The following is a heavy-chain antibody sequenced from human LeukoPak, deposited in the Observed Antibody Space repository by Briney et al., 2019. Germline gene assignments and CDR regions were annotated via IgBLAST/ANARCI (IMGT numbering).Heavy chain of an antibody. CDR2: IYTSGST. J-gene: IGHJ6*03. CDR3: AREGWAAAWWGTYYYYYMDV. Sequence: PSQTLSLTCTVSGASISSYYWSWIRQPAGKGLEWIGRIYTSGSTNYNPSLKSRVTMSVDTSKNQFSLKLSSVTAADTAVYYCAREGWAAAWWGTYYYYYMDVWGKGTTVTVSS. V-gene: IGHV4-4*07. D-gene: IGHD2-8*02. CDR1: GASISSYY.